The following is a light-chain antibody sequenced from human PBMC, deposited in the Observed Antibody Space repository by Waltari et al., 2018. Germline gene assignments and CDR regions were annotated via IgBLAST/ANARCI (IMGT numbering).Light chain of an antibody. CDR3: QTWGTGHWV. Sequence: QLVLTQSPSASASLGASVKLTCTLSSGHSSYAIAWHQQQPEKGPRYLMKLNSAGSHSKGAGIPDPFSGSSSGAERYLTISSLQSEDEADYYCQTWGTGHWVFGGGTKLTVL. CDR1: SGHSSYA. CDR2: LNSAGSH. J-gene: IGLJ3*02. V-gene: IGLV4-69*01.